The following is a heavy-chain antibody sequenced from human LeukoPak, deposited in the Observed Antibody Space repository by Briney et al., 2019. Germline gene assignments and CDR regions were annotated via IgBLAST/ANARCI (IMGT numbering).Heavy chain of an antibody. CDR1: GFTFSTYG. J-gene: IGHJ4*02. CDR3: AKTAWELGYCSSTSCYHFDY. CDR2: ISYDGSNK. D-gene: IGHD2-2*01. V-gene: IGHV3-30*18. Sequence: GRSLRLSCAVSGFTFSTYGMHWVRQAPGKGLEGVAVISYDGSNKYYADSVKGRFTISRDNSKNTLYLQMNSLRAEDTAVYYCAKTAWELGYCSSTSCYHFDYWGQGTLVTVSS.